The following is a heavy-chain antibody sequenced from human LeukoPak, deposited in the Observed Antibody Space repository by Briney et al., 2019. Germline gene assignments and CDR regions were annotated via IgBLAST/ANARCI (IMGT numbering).Heavy chain of an antibody. Sequence: ASVKVSCKASGGTFSSYAISWVRQATGQGLEWMGGIIPIFGAANYAQKFQGRVTITTDESTSTAYMELSSLRSEDTAVYYCARSPTVTNYYYYYMDVWGKGTTVTVSS. V-gene: IGHV1-69*05. J-gene: IGHJ6*03. CDR2: IIPIFGAA. D-gene: IGHD4-17*01. CDR1: GGTFSSYA. CDR3: ARSPTVTNYYYYYMDV.